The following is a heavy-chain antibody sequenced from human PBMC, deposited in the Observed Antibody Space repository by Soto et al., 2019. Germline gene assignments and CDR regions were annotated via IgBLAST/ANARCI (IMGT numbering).Heavy chain of an antibody. CDR1: GFTFSSYG. Sequence: QVQLVESGGGVVQPGRSLRLSCAASGFTFSSYGMHWVRQAPGKGLEWVAVIWYDGSNKYYADSVKGRFTISRDNSKNTVNLQTNSLRAEDTAVYYCARDLTYYGDMDIFFDYWGQGTLVTVSS. CDR2: IWYDGSNK. CDR3: ARDLTYYGDMDIFFDY. D-gene: IGHD4-17*01. J-gene: IGHJ4*02. V-gene: IGHV3-33*01.